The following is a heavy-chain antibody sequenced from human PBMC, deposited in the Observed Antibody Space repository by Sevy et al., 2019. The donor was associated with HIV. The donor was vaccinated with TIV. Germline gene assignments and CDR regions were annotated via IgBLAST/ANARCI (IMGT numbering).Heavy chain of an antibody. CDR1: GFIFSNYD. V-gene: IGHV3-13*01. CDR2: IGTLADT. CDR3: TRHGILPYGSGKAFDI. Sequence: GGSLRLSCVGSGFIFSNYDMHWVRQRTGKGLEWVASIGTLADTFYPDSVKGRFTISRDNAKNSLFLQMNDLRVGDTAVYFCTRHGILPYGSGKAFDIWGRGTTVTVSS. D-gene: IGHD3-10*01. J-gene: IGHJ3*02.